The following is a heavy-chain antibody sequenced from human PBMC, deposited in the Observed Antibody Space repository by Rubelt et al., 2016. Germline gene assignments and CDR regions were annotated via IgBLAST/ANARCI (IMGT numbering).Heavy chain of an antibody. CDR2: ISTDGSTT. V-gene: IGHV3-74*01. Sequence: GLVWVSRISTDGSTTSYADSVKGRFTISRDNSKNTLYLQMNSLRAEDTAVYYCAREKRRGIAAAYFSYYGMDVWGQGTTVTVSS. J-gene: IGHJ6*02. D-gene: IGHD6-13*01. CDR3: AREKRRGIAAAYFSYYGMDV.